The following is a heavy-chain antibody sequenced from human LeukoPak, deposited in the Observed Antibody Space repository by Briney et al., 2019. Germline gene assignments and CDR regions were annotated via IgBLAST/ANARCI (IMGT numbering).Heavy chain of an antibody. CDR2: ISGSGGST. V-gene: IGHV3-23*01. CDR3: AKDIYCSSTSCVPIFDY. D-gene: IGHD2-2*01. J-gene: IGHJ4*02. CDR1: GFTFSSYA. Sequence: GGSLRLSCAASGFTFSSYAMSWVRQAPGKGPEWVSAISGSGGSTYYADSVKGRFTISRDNSKNTLYLQMNSLRAEDTAVYYCAKDIYCSSTSCVPIFDYWGQGTLVTVSS.